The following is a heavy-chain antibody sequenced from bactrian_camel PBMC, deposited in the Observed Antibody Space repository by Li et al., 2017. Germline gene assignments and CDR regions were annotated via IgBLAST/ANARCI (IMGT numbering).Heavy chain of an antibody. Sequence: QVQLVESGGGSVQPGGSLRLTCVAYGYSYSSYCMGWFRQAPGKEREGVAAMDSDGSIGYADSVKGRFTISQDNTNHTLFLQMNNLKPENTATYTCAAREWGGDLCRWLRAAFMHSWSQGTQVTVS. CDR1: GYSYSSYC. D-gene: IGHD1*01. J-gene: IGHJ6*01. CDR2: MDSDGSI. V-gene: IGHV3S26*01. CDR3: AAREWGGDLCRWLRAAFMHS.